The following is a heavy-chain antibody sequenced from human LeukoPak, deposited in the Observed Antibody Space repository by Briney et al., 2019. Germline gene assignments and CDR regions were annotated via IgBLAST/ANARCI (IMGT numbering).Heavy chain of an antibody. CDR2: IIPIFGTA. V-gene: IGHV1-69*06. Sequence: SVKLSCTASGDTFSSYATSWVRHAPGQGLEWMGGIIPIFGTANSAQKSQGRVTITADNSTSAAYMELSSLRSEYTAVYYCASHCSSTSCYAPAEYFQYWGQGTLVTVSS. J-gene: IGHJ1*01. CDR1: GDTFSSYA. CDR3: ASHCSSTSCYAPAEYFQY. D-gene: IGHD2-2*01.